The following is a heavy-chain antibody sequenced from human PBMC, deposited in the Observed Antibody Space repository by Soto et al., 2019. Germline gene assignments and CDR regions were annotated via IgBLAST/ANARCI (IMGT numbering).Heavy chain of an antibody. J-gene: IGHJ5*02. CDR1: GFTFSRYA. V-gene: IGHV3-23*01. CDR2: IGASGGST. CDR3: AKERSTGYTNLDWFDP. Sequence: EVQLLESGGGLVQPGGSLRLSCTASGFTFSRYAMSWVRQTPGAGLEWVSSIGASGGSTYYADSVTGRFTVSRDNSKNTVYLQLNSLRVADTALYYCAKERSTGYTNLDWFDPWGHGTLVTVSS. D-gene: IGHD5-12*01.